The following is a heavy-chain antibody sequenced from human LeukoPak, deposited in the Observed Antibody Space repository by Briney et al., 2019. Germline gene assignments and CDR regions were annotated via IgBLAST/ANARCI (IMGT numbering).Heavy chain of an antibody. D-gene: IGHD6-13*01. Sequence: PGGSLRLSCSASGFTFSSYAMHWVRQAPGKGLEYVSAISSNGGSTYYADSVKGRFTISRDNSKNTLYLQMNSLRAEDTAVYYWAREGGPFSSSWGYENDYWGQGTLVTVSS. CDR1: GFTFSSYA. CDR3: AREGGPFSSSWGYENDY. J-gene: IGHJ4*02. V-gene: IGHV3-64*04. CDR2: ISSNGGST.